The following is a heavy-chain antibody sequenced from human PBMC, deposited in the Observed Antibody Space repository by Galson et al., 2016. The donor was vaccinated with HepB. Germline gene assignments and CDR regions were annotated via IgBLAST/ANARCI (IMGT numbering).Heavy chain of an antibody. V-gene: IGHV4-59*08. D-gene: IGHD3-10*01. J-gene: IGHJ4*02. CDR2: IYYSGLT. Sequence: ETLSLTCTISGGSMRSYYWTWIRKSPGKGLEWIGYIYYSGLTHYHPSLKNRVTISLDTSKNQFSLKLKSVTAADTAVYYCARRSDDVYGSGSLDFWGRGILVAVSS. CDR3: ARRSDDVYGSGSLDF. CDR1: GGSMRSYY.